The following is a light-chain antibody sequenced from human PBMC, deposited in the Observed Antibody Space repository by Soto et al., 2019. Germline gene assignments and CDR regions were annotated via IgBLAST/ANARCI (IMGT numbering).Light chain of an antibody. CDR3: QQRHMWPIT. Sequence: EIVLTQSPATLSLSRGERATLSCRASQSVSSYLAWYQQKPGQAPRLLIYDASNRATGIPDRFSGSGSGTDFTLTISSLEPEDSAVYYCQQRHMWPITFGQGTRLEIK. V-gene: IGKV3-11*01. CDR1: QSVSSY. CDR2: DAS. J-gene: IGKJ5*01.